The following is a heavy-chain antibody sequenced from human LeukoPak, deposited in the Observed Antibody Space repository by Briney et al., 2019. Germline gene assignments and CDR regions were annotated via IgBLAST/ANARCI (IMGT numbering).Heavy chain of an antibody. V-gene: IGHV3-7*01. J-gene: IGHJ3*02. D-gene: IGHD2-8*01. Sequence: GGSLRLSCAASGFTFSTYWMTWVRQTPGKGLEGVANINQDGSEKYYVDSVEGRFTISRDNAKNSLYLQMNSLRAEDTAVYHCARVGVGASLDAFDIWGQGTMVTVSS. CDR3: ARVGVGASLDAFDI. CDR2: INQDGSEK. CDR1: GFTFSTYW.